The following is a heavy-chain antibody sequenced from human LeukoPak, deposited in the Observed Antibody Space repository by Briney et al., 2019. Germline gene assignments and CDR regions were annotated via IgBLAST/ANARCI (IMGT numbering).Heavy chain of an antibody. D-gene: IGHD3-3*01. CDR1: GFTFSSYA. Sequence: GGSLRLSCAASGFTFSSYAMHWVRQAPGKGLEWVAVISYDGSNKYYADSVKGRFTISRDNSKNTLYLQMNSLRAEDTAVYYCARAVDYDFSLDYWGQGALVTVSS. V-gene: IGHV3-30-3*01. CDR2: ISYDGSNK. J-gene: IGHJ4*02. CDR3: ARAVDYDFSLDY.